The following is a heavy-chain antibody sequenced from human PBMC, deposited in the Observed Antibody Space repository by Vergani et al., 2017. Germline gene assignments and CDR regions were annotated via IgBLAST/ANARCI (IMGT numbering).Heavy chain of an antibody. Sequence: EVQLLESGGGLVQPGGSLRLSCEASGFSFPGYAMSWVRQAPGKGLEWVSSVSGSSATPYYADSVKGRFIISRDNSKNTLHLQMNSLRADDTAVYYCARYGYSYAAASWDPEYYGMDVWGQGTTVTVSS. CDR3: ARYGYSYAAASWDPEYYGMDV. CDR1: GFSFPGYA. J-gene: IGHJ6*02. D-gene: IGHD5-18*01. V-gene: IGHV3-23*01. CDR2: VSGSSATP.